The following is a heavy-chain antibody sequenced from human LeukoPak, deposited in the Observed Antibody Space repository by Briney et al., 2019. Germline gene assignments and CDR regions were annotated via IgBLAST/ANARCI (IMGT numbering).Heavy chain of an antibody. V-gene: IGHV3-23*01. D-gene: IGHD2-2*01. CDR2: ISGSGGST. Sequence: PGGSLRLSCAASGFTFSSYAMSWVRQAPGKGLEWVSAISGSGGSTYYADSVKGRFTISRDNSKNTLYPQMNSLRAEDTAVYYCAKGQMDRYCSSTSCYPPKWFDPWGQGTLVTVSS. CDR3: AKGQMDRYCSSTSCYPPKWFDP. J-gene: IGHJ5*02. CDR1: GFTFSSYA.